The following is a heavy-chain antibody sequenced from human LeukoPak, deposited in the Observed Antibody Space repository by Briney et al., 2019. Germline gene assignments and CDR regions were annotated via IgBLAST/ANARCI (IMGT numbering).Heavy chain of an antibody. CDR1: GFTVSSNY. D-gene: IGHD1-26*01. Sequence: GGSLRLSWAASGFTVSSNYMSWVRQAPGKGLEWVSVIYSGGSTYYADSVKGRFTISRDNSKNTLYLQMNSLRAEDTAVYYCASGSYAVEHAFDIWGQGTMVTVSS. CDR2: IYSGGST. V-gene: IGHV3-53*01. J-gene: IGHJ3*02. CDR3: ASGSYAVEHAFDI.